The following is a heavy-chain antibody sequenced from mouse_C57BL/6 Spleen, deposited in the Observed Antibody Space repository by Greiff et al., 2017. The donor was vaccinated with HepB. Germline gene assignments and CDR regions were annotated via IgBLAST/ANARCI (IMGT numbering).Heavy chain of an antibody. J-gene: IGHJ3*01. CDR3: ASQSPDGSSSFAD. Sequence: QVQLQQPGAELVRPGSSVKLSCKASGYTFTSYWMHWVKQRPIQGLEWIGNIDPSDSETHYNQKFKDKATLTVDKSSSTAYMQLSSLTAEDSAVYDGASQSPDGSSSFADWGQGTLVTVSA. CDR2: IDPSDSET. V-gene: IGHV1-52*01. CDR1: GYTFTSYW. D-gene: IGHD1-1*01.